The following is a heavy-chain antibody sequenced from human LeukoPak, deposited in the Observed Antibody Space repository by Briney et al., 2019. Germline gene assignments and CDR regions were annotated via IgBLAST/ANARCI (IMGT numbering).Heavy chain of an antibody. CDR2: IWYDGSNK. Sequence: PGGSLRLSCAASGFTFSSYGMHWVRQAPGKGLEWVAVIWYDGSNKYYADSVKGRFTISRDNSKNTLYLQMNSLRAEDTAVYYCAKDTLIAVDTAPYYFDYWGQGTLVTVSS. V-gene: IGHV3-33*06. D-gene: IGHD6-19*01. J-gene: IGHJ4*02. CDR1: GFTFSSYG. CDR3: AKDTLIAVDTAPYYFDY.